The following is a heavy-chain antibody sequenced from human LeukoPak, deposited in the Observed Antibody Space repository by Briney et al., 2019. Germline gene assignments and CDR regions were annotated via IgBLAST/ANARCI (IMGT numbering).Heavy chain of an antibody. CDR2: IIPIFGAS. CDR3: SRHTGYNWKDGIDY. CDR1: GGTFRIYV. Sequence: GASVTVSCKASGGTFRIYVVSWVRLAPGQGLEWMGGIIPIFGASKYAQKFQGRVTISTDESTSTAYMELSSLRSEDTAVYYCSRHTGYNWKDGIDYWGQGTLVTVSS. V-gene: IGHV1-69*05. D-gene: IGHD1-20*01. J-gene: IGHJ4*02.